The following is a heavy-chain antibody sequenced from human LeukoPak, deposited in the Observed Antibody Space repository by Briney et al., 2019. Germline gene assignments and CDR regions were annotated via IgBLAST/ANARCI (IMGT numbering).Heavy chain of an antibody. CDR1: GGSISSSNW. J-gene: IGHJ5*02. CDR3: ARFLYYYDSSGYLGINWFDP. V-gene: IGHV4-4*02. CDR2: IYHSGST. D-gene: IGHD3-22*01. Sequence: PSETLSLTCAVSGGSISSSNWWSWVRQPPGKGLEWIGEIYHSGSTNYNPSLKSRVTISVDKSKNQFSLKLSSETAADTAVYYCARFLYYYDSSGYLGINWFDPWGQGTLVTVSS.